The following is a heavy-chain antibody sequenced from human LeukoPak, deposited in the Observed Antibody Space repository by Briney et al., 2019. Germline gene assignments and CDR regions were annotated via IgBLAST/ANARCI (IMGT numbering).Heavy chain of an antibody. J-gene: IGHJ6*03. CDR2: INHSGST. Sequence: SETLSLTCAVYGGSFSGYYWSWIRQPPGKGLEWIGEINHSGSTNYNPSLKSRVTISVDTSKNQFSLKLSSVTAADTAVYYCASYCSGGSCLNYYYMDVWGKGTTVTVSS. CDR1: GGSFSGYY. D-gene: IGHD2-15*01. V-gene: IGHV4-34*01. CDR3: ASYCSGGSCLNYYYMDV.